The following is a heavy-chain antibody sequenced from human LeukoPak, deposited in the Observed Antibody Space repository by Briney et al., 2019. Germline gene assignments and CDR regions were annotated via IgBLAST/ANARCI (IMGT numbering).Heavy chain of an antibody. CDR2: ISGSGGST. CDR1: GFTFSSYA. J-gene: IGHJ4*02. V-gene: IGHV3-23*01. Sequence: GGSLRLSCAASGFTFSSYAMSWVRQAPGKGLEWVSAISGSGGSTYYADSVMGRFTISRDNSKNTVSLQMNYLRAEDTAVYYCVKSDCGSDGCKLLSYWGQGTLVIASS. D-gene: IGHD3-10*02. CDR3: VKSDCGSDGCKLLSY.